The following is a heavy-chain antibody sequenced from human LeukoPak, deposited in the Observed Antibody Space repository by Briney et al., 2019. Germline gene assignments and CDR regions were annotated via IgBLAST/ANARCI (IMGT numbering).Heavy chain of an antibody. V-gene: IGHV1-46*01. J-gene: IGHJ4*02. CDR2: INPSGGST. CDR1: GYTFTSYY. CDR3: ATGLCSSTSRYDFDY. Sequence: ASVKVSCKASGYTFTSYYMHWVRQAPGQGLEWMGIINPSGGSTSYAQKFQGRVTMTRDTSTSTVYMELSSLRSEDTAVYYCATGLCSSTSRYDFDYWGQGTLVTVSS. D-gene: IGHD2-2*01.